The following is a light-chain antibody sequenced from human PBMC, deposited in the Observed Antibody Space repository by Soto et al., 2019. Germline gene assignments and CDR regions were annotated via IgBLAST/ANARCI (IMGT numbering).Light chain of an antibody. Sequence: ETVMTQSPATLSVSPGERATLSCRASQSVNSNLAWYQQKLGQAPRVLIYGASTRATGIPDRVSGSGSGTEFILTISGLQSEDVAVYYWQEYNTWPWTFGQGTKVDI. CDR3: QEYNTWPWT. V-gene: IGKV3-15*01. CDR2: GAS. CDR1: QSVNSN. J-gene: IGKJ1*01.